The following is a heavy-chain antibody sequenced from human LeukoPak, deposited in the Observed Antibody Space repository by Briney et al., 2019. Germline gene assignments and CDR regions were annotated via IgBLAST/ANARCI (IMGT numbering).Heavy chain of an antibody. D-gene: IGHD6-13*01. V-gene: IGHV3-30*02. J-gene: IGHJ4*02. CDR1: GFTFRTYG. CDR2: IRNDGTIK. CDR3: AKTGSSSWGYFDY. Sequence: GGSLRLSCAASGFTFRTYGMHWVRQAPGKGLEWVAFIRNDGTIKYYADSVKGRFTISRDNSKNTLYLQMNSLRAEDTAVYYCAKTGSSSWGYFDYWGQGTLVTVSS.